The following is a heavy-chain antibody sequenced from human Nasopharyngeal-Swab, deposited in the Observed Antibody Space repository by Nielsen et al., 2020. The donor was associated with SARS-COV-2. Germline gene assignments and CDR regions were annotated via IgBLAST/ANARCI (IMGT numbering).Heavy chain of an antibody. CDR1: GGSISSYY. D-gene: IGHD3-9*01. V-gene: IGHV4-59*08. Sequence: SETLSLTCTVSGGSISSYYWSWIRQPPGKGLEWIGYIYCSGSTNYNPSLKSRVTISVDTSKNQFSLKLSSVTAADTAVYYCARHDWAYYDILTGYVVNAFDIWGQGTMVTVSS. CDR3: ARHDWAYYDILTGYVVNAFDI. CDR2: IYCSGST. J-gene: IGHJ3*02.